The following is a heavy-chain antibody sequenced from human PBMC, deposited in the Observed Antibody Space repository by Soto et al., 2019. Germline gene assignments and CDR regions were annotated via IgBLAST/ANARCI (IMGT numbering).Heavy chain of an antibody. V-gene: IGHV4-39*02. CDR1: GGSISGSPYH. Sequence: KTSETLSLTCSVSGGSISGSPYHWGWIRQPPGKGLEWIGSIDDSGKVYYNPSLTGRATLFVDTSRNRFSLNLDSVTAADTAVYYCAIPPPIEVAGPDYWGQGTLVTVS. D-gene: IGHD6-19*01. CDR2: IDDSGKV. J-gene: IGHJ4*02. CDR3: AIPPPIEVAGPDY.